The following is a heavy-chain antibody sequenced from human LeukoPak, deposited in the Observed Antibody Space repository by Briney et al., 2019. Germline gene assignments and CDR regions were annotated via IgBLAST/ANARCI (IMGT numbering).Heavy chain of an antibody. Sequence: GGSLRLSCAASGFTFSSYGMHWVRQAPGQGLEWVAVISFDGKNKYFADSVRGRFIISRDNSKNTLYLQINSLRVEDTAVYYCAKGDGYYYYGMDVWGQGTTVTVSS. V-gene: IGHV3-30*18. CDR3: AKGDGYYYYGMDV. CDR1: GFTFSSYG. J-gene: IGHJ6*02. CDR2: ISFDGKNK.